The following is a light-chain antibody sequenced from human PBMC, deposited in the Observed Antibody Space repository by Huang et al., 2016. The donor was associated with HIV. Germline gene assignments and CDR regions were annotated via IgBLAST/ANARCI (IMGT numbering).Light chain of an antibody. J-gene: IGKJ1*01. CDR3: QQSYSAPPWT. Sequence: DIQMTQSPASLSASVGDRVTITCRANQSITSYLNWYQQKPGKAPKLLIYRASNLQSLVPSSFSGSGSGTDFTLTIHILQPDDFATYYCQQSYSAPPWTFGQGTRVEIK. CDR2: RAS. CDR1: QSITSY. V-gene: IGKV1-39*01.